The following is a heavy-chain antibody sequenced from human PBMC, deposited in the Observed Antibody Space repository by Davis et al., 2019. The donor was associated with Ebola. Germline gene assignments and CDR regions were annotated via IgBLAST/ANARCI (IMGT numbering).Heavy chain of an antibody. CDR2: ISYDGSNK. D-gene: IGHD1-26*01. CDR3: ARDGVGATIVLYYFDY. Sequence: GESLKISCAASGFTFSSYAMHWVHQAPAKGLEWVAVISYDGSNKYYADSVKGRFTISRDNSKNTLYLQMNSLRAEDTAVYYCARDGVGATIVLYYFDYWGQGTLVTVSS. V-gene: IGHV3-30-3*01. J-gene: IGHJ4*02. CDR1: GFTFSSYA.